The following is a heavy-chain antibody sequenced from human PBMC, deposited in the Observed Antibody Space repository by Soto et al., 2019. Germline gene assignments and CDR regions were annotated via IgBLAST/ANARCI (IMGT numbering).Heavy chain of an antibody. CDR1: GFTLSDNW. D-gene: IGHD6-25*01. CDR3: VRAPEQRPFDY. CDR2: TNSDGSSV. J-gene: IGHJ4*02. V-gene: IGHV3-74*03. Sequence: EVQLVESGGGLVQPGGSLRLSCAASGFTLSDNWIHWVRRVPGKGLVWVSRTNSDGSSVTYADSVKGRFTLSRDNAKNKWFLQMDSLRVEDTAMYYCVRAPEQRPFDYWGKGTLVTVSS.